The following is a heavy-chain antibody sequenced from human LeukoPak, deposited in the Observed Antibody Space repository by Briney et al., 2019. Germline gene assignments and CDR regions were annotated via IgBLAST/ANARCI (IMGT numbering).Heavy chain of an antibody. CDR2: INPNSGGT. Sequence: ASVKVSCKASGYTFTGYYMHWVRQAPGQGLEWMGWINPNSGGTNYAQKFQGRVTMTRDTSISTAYMELSRLRSDDTAVYYCARFPRPAIFGVVIETDNWFDPWGQGTLVTVSS. J-gene: IGHJ5*02. CDR1: GYTFTGYY. D-gene: IGHD3-3*01. CDR3: ARFPRPAIFGVVIETDNWFDP. V-gene: IGHV1-2*02.